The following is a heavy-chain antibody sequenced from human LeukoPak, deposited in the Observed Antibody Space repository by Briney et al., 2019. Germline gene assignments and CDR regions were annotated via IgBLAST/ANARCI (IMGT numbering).Heavy chain of an antibody. CDR1: GFTFSSYA. D-gene: IGHD3-22*01. CDR2: ISGSGGST. J-gene: IGHJ3*02. V-gene: IGHV3-23*01. CDR3: AKFITMIVDAFDI. Sequence: PGGSLRLSCAASGFTFSSYAMSWVRQAPGKGLEWDSAISGSGGSTYYADSVKGRFTISRDNSKNTLYLQMNSLRAEDTAVYYCAKFITMIVDAFDIWGQGTMVTVSS.